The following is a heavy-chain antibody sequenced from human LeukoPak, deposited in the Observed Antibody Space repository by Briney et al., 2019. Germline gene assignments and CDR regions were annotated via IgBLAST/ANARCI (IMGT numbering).Heavy chain of an antibody. CDR3: VRDRIANSGYDSEGKDASDI. D-gene: IGHD5-12*01. CDR2: IAQDGSEK. CDR1: GFTFSKYW. J-gene: IGHJ3*02. V-gene: IGHV3-7*04. Sequence: GGSLRLSCAGSGFTFSKYWMSWVRQAPGKGLEWVANIAQDGSEKYYVDSGKGQFTISRDNAKNSVYLQINNLRDEDTAVYYCVRDRIANSGYDSEGKDASDIWGQGTLVTVSS.